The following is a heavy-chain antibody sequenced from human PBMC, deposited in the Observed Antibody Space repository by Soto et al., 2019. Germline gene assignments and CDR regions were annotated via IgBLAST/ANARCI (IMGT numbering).Heavy chain of an antibody. V-gene: IGHV3-7*01. CDR2: IKQDGSEK. CDR1: GFTFSSYW. J-gene: IGHJ6*03. CDR3: ASDPNFWSGYHYYYYYYMYV. Sequence: GGSLRLSCAASGFTFSSYWMSWVRQAPGKGLEWVANIKQDGSEKYYVDSVKGRFTISRDNAKNSLYLQMNSLRAEDTAVYYCASDPNFWSGYHYYYYYYMYVWGKGTTVTVSS. D-gene: IGHD3-3*01.